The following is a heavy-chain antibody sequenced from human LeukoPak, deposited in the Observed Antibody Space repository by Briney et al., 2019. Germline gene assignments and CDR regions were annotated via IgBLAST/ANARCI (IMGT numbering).Heavy chain of an antibody. D-gene: IGHD3-3*01. Sequence: GGSLRLSCAASGFTFSSHGMLWVRQAPGKGLEGVAFIRYDGSNRYYADSVKGRFTISRDNYKNTLYLQMNSLRAEDTAVYYCAKDLNRVTIFGVVTSNQYYFDYWGQGTLVTVSS. J-gene: IGHJ4*02. V-gene: IGHV3-30*02. CDR2: IRYDGSNR. CDR3: AKDLNRVTIFGVVTSNQYYFDY. CDR1: GFTFSSHG.